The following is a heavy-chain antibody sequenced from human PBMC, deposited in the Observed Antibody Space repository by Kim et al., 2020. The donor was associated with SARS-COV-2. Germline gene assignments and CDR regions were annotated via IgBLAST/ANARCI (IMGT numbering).Heavy chain of an antibody. CDR2: MSGSGDRT. V-gene: IGHV3-23*01. Sequence: GGSLRLSCAASGLTFSSYAMSWVRQAPGKGLEWVSAMSGSGDRTHYADSVKGRFTISRDNSKNTLYLQMNSLRAEDTAVYYCAKDIILARGGPNHGMDVWGQGTTVTVS. J-gene: IGHJ6*02. CDR3: AKDIILARGGPNHGMDV. D-gene: IGHD3-10*01. CDR1: GLTFSSYA.